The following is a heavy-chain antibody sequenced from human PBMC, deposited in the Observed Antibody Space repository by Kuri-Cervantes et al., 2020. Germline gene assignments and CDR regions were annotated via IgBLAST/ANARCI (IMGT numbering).Heavy chain of an antibody. J-gene: IGHJ4*02. D-gene: IGHD2-15*01. CDR1: GFTFSDYY. CDR3: ARVGVVVAATRGDFDY. Sequence: GESLKISCAASGFTFSDYYMSWIRQAPGKGLEWISYISNSGTTIYYAADSVKGRFTLSRDNAENSLYLQMNSLRAEDTAVYYCARVGVVVAATRGDFDYWGQGTLVTVSS. V-gene: IGHV3-11*04. CDR2: ISNSGTTI.